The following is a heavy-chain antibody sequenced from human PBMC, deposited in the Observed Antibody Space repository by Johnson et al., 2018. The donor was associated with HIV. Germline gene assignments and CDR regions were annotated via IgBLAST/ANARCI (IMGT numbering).Heavy chain of an antibody. CDR2: FYSGDST. J-gene: IGHJ3*02. CDR3: ARDGGIPTGDAFDI. D-gene: IGHD1-26*01. CDR1: GFTVSSNY. V-gene: IGHV3-66*01. Sequence: EVQLVESGGGLVQPGGSLRLSCAASGFTVSSNYMSWVRQAPGKGLEWVSTFYSGDSTYYADSVTGRFTISRDNSKNTLYLQMNSLRAEDTAVYYCARDGGIPTGDAFDIWGQGTMVTVSS.